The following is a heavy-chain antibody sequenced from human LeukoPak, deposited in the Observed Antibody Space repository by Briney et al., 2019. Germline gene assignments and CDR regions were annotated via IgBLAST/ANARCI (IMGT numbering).Heavy chain of an antibody. J-gene: IGHJ4*02. CDR3: VRAYDY. CDR2: IYNSGST. V-gene: IGHV4-34*01. Sequence: PSETLSLTCAVYGGSFSGSNWSWIRQPPGKGLEWIGEIYNSGSTIYNPSLKSRVTISVDTSKNQFPLNLISVTAADTAVYYCVRAYDYWGQGTLVTVSS. CDR1: GGSFSGSN.